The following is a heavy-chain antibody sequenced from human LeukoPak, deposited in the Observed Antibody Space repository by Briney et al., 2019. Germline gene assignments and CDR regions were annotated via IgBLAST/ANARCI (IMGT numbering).Heavy chain of an antibody. CDR3: AGRLWRRDGYNLSAFDI. Sequence: PSETLSLTCTVSGGSISSYYWNRIRQPPGKGLEWIVDLHYSGSTNYNPSLKSRVTISVDTSKNQFSLKLSSVTAADTAVYYCAGRLWRRDGYNLSAFDIWGQGTMVTVSS. CDR2: LHYSGST. J-gene: IGHJ3*02. D-gene: IGHD5-24*01. CDR1: GGSISSYY. V-gene: IGHV4-59*01.